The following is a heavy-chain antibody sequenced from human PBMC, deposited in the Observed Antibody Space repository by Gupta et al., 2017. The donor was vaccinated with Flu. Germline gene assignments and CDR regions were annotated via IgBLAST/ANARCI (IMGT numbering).Heavy chain of an antibody. V-gene: IGHV3-72*01. D-gene: IGHD1-26*01. CDR3: TRGAGKDCHRRGLASCYYGMDV. Sequence: DWVRQSPGKGLEWVGRSRNKANSYTTEYAASVKDRFSISRDDSTRSLFLQMNSMKTEDTAVYFCTRGAGKDCHRRGLASCYYGMDVWGQGTTVTVSS. J-gene: IGHJ6*02. CDR2: SRNKANSYTT.